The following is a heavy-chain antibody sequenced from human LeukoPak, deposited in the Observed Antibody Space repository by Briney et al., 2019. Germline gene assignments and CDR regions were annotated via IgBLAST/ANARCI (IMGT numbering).Heavy chain of an antibody. J-gene: IGHJ5*02. Sequence: PGGSLRLSCAASGFTFDDYDMSWGRQAPGKGLEWGSGINWNGGSTGYADSVKGRFSISRDNAKNSLYLQMNSLRAEDTAFYYCARDIPHAAAATNWFDPWGQGTLVTVSS. D-gene: IGHD6-13*01. CDR2: INWNGGST. CDR3: ARDIPHAAAATNWFDP. CDR1: GFTFDDYD. V-gene: IGHV3-20*04.